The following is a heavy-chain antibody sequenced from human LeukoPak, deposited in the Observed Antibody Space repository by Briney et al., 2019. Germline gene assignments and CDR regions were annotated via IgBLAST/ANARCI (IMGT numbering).Heavy chain of an antibody. CDR1: GGSISSSSYY. J-gene: IGHJ4*02. CDR2: INHSGST. V-gene: IGHV4-39*01. CDR3: ARHTAVRYDFWSGYYRPFDY. D-gene: IGHD3-3*01. Sequence: SETLSLTCTVSGGSISSSSYYWGWIRQPPGKGLEWIGEINHSGSTNYNPSLKSRVTISVDTSKNQFSLKLSSVTAADTAVYYCARHTAVRYDFWSGYYRPFDYWGQGTLVTVSS.